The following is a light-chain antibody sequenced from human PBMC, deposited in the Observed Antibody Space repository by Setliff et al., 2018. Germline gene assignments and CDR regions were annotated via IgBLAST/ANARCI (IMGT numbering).Light chain of an antibody. V-gene: IGLV1-51*01. CDR1: SSNIGTHY. J-gene: IGLJ2*01. Sequence: QSVLTQPPSVSAAPGQDVTISCSGGSSNIGTHYVSWYQVLPGTAPKLLIYDNNKRPSEIPDRFSGSKSDTSATLGITGLQTGDEADYYCETWGDNLRAVLFGGGTKVTVL. CDR2: DNN. CDR3: ETWGDNLRAVL.